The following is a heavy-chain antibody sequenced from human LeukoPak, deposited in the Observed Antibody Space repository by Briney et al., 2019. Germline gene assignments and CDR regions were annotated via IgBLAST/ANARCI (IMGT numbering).Heavy chain of an antibody. CDR2: IYSGGST. CDR1: GFTVSSNY. D-gene: IGHD5-12*01. J-gene: IGHJ3*02. Sequence: GGSLRLSCAASGFTVSSNYMSWVRQAPWKGLEWVSVIYSGGSTYYADSVKGRFTISRDNSKNTLYLQMNSLRAEDTAVYYCARGSGYDDDAFDIWGQGTMVTVSS. CDR3: ARGSGYDDDAFDI. V-gene: IGHV3-53*01.